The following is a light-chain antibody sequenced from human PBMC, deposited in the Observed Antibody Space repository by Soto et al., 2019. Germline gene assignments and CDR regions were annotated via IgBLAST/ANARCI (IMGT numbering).Light chain of an antibody. Sequence: EIVMTQSPATLSVSPGARATLSCRASQSIGNNLAWYQQQPGQAPRLLIYGASTTASGIPARFSGSGSGTEFTLTISSLQSEDFAVYYCLHYKDWPRWTFGQGTKV. J-gene: IGKJ1*01. CDR2: GAS. CDR3: LHYKDWPRWT. V-gene: IGKV3-15*01. CDR1: QSIGNN.